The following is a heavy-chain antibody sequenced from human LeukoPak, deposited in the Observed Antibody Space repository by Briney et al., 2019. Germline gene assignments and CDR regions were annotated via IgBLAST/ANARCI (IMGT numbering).Heavy chain of an antibody. D-gene: IGHD3-10*01. V-gene: IGHV4-39*02. CDR2: IHYSGST. CDR1: GGSISSTNYY. J-gene: IGHJ6*03. CDR3: ARDSGSGSTPYYYYYYMDV. Sequence: PSETLSLTCTVSGGSISSTNYYWGWIRQSPGKGLEWIGTIHYSGSTYYNPSLKSRVIISVDTSKNQFSLKLSSVTAADTAVYYCARDSGSGSTPYYYYYYMDVWGKGTTVTVSS.